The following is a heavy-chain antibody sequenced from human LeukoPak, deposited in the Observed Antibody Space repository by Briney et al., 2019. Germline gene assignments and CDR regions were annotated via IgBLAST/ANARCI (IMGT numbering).Heavy chain of an antibody. Sequence: SETLSLTCTVSGGSVSSGSYYWSWIRQPPGKGLEWIGYIYYSGSTNYNPSLKSRVTTSVDTSKNQFSLKLSSVTAADTAVYYCARAVLAACRFDPWGQGSLVTVSS. D-gene: IGHD3-3*02. CDR1: GGSVSSGSYY. J-gene: IGHJ5*02. CDR2: IYYSGST. CDR3: ARAVLAACRFDP. V-gene: IGHV4-61*01.